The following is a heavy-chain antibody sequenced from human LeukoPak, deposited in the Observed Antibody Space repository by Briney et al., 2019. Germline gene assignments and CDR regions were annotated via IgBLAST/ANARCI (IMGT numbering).Heavy chain of an antibody. CDR3: AKDRGGGILIDAFDI. V-gene: IGHV3-30*18. CDR1: GFTFSSYA. CDR2: ISYDGSNK. J-gene: IGHJ3*02. D-gene: IGHD2-15*01. Sequence: GGSLRLACAASGFTFSSYAMSWVRQAPGKGLEWVAVISYDGSNKYYADSVKGRFTISRDNSKNTLYLQMNSLRAEDTAVYYCAKDRGGGILIDAFDIWGQGTMVTVSS.